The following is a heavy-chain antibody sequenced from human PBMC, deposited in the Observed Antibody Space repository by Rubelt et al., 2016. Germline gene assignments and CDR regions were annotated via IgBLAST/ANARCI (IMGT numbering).Heavy chain of an antibody. J-gene: IGHJ2*01. V-gene: IGHV1-18*01. CDR2: ISAYNGNT. Sequence: QVQLVQSGAEVKKPGASVKVSCKASGYTFTSYGISWVRQAPGQGLEWMGWISAYNGNTNYAQKLQGRVTMTTDTSTSTAYMELRSLRSDDTAVYYWARDRIRIAARQGWYFDLWGRGTLVTVSS. CDR1: GYTFTSYG. CDR3: ARDRIRIAARQGWYFDL. D-gene: IGHD6-6*01.